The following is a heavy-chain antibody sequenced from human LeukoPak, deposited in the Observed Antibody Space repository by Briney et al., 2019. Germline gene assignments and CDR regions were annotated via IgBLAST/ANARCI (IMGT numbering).Heavy chain of an antibody. CDR2: ISNVGLTT. CDR1: GFSFSSYR. D-gene: IGHD2-21*02. J-gene: IGHJ4*02. CDR3: ACDFRYLGHDF. V-gene: IGHV3-48*04. Sequence: GGSLRLSCAASGFSFSSYRMNWVRQAPGKGLEWIAYISNVGLTTYYAESVKGRFTISRDNAKNSLYLQMNSLRPEDTAVYYCACDFRYLGHDFWGQGSLVTVSS.